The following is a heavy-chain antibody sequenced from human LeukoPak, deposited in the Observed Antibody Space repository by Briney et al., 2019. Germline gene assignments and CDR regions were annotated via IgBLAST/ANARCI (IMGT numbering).Heavy chain of an antibody. CDR1: GYTFTSYG. V-gene: IGHV1-8*02. CDR2: MNPNSGNT. Sequence: GASVKVSCKASGYTFTSYGISWVRQAPGQGLEWMGWMNPNSGNTGYAQKFQGRVTMTRNTSISTAYMELSSLRSEDTAVYYCARGLDLGRGAYWGQGTLVTVSS. CDR3: ARGLDLGRGAY. D-gene: IGHD7-27*01. J-gene: IGHJ4*02.